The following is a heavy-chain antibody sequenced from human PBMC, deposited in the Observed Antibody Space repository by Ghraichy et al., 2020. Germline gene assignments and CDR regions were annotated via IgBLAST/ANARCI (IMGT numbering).Heavy chain of an antibody. CDR2: ISGSGDTT. Sequence: GGSLRLSCAASGFTFSTYAMSWVRLAPGKGMEWVSAISGSGDTTYYADSVKGRFTISRSNSKNTLYLQMNSLRAEDTAVYFCAKDHYSCGWYYFDYWGQGTLVTVSS. D-gene: IGHD6-19*01. V-gene: IGHV3-23*01. J-gene: IGHJ4*02. CDR3: AKDHYSCGWYYFDY. CDR1: GFTFSTYA.